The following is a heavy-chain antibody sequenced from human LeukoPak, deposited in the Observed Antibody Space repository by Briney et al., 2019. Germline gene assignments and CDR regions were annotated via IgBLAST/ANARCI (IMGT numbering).Heavy chain of an antibody. D-gene: IGHD3-10*01. CDR3: ARGGKYYYGSGSYYYYYYYMDV. Sequence: PGGSLRLSCAASGFTFSSYGMHWVRQAPGKGLEWVAFIRYDGSNKYYADSVKGRFTISRDNPKNTLYLQMNSLRAEDTAVYYCARGGKYYYGSGSYYYYYYYMDVWGKGTTVTVSS. CDR1: GFTFSSYG. J-gene: IGHJ6*03. CDR2: IRYDGSNK. V-gene: IGHV3-30*02.